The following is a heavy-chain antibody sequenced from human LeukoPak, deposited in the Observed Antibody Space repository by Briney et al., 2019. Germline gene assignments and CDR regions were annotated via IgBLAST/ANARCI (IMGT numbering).Heavy chain of an antibody. CDR1: GSTFSTCS. Sequence: GGSLRLSCVASGSTFSTCSMNWVRQAPGKGLEWVSFISSRSSTIHYAESVKGRFTISRDNARNSLYLQMNSLRAEDTAVYYCARDLPYSYTSGDAFDIWGQGTMVTVSS. J-gene: IGHJ3*02. CDR2: ISSRSSTI. CDR3: ARDLPYSYTSGDAFDI. V-gene: IGHV3-48*01. D-gene: IGHD5-18*01.